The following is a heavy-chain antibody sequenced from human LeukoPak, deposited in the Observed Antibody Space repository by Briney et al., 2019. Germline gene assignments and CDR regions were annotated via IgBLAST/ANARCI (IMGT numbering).Heavy chain of an antibody. V-gene: IGHV1-8*03. CDR3: ARTTSFTASGYDY. D-gene: IGHD6-25*01. CDR2: MNPNNGDS. CDR1: GYTFTNFN. J-gene: IGHJ4*02. Sequence: ASVTVSCEASGYTFTNFNINWVRQATGQGLEWMGWMNPNNGDSGYAQKFQGRVTITRDTSISTSYMELRSLRSDDTAVYFCARTTSFTASGYDYWGQGTLVTVSS.